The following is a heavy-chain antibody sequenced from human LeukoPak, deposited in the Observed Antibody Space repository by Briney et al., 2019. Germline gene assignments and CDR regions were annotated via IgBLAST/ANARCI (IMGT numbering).Heavy chain of an antibody. CDR2: IYYSGST. V-gene: IGHV4-30-4*01. D-gene: IGHD3-22*01. CDR3: ARALDYYDSSGERAYYFDY. CDR1: GGSISSGDYY. J-gene: IGHJ4*02. Sequence: SETLSLTCTVSGGSISSGDYYWSWIHQPPGKGLEWIGYIYYSGSTYYNPSLKSRVTISVDTSKNQFSLKLSSVTAADTAVYYCARALDYYDSSGERAYYFDYWGQGTLVTVSS.